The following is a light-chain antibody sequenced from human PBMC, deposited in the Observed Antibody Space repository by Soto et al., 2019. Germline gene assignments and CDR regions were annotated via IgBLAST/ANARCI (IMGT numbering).Light chain of an antibody. Sequence: QSVLTQPASVSGSPGQSITISCTGTSSDVGGYNYVSWYQQHPGKAPKLMIYDVTNRPSGASNRFSGSKSGNTASLTISGLQVEDEADYYCSSYTSSSTYVFETGTKVTAL. CDR3: SSYTSSSTYV. J-gene: IGLJ1*01. V-gene: IGLV2-14*01. CDR2: DVT. CDR1: SSDVGGYNY.